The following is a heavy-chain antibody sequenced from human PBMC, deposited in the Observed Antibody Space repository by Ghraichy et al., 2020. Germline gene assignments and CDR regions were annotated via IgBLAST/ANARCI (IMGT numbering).Heavy chain of an antibody. V-gene: IGHV1-3*01. CDR1: GYTFTSYA. CDR3: ARGGYCSGGSCYPTDYYYYYGMDV. CDR2: INAGNGNT. J-gene: IGHJ6*02. Sequence: ASVKVSCKASGYTFTSYAMHWVRQAPGQRLEWMGWINAGNGNTKYSQKFQGRVTITRDTSASTAYMELSSLRSEDTAVYYCARGGYCSGGSCYPTDYYYYYGMDVWGQGTTVTVSS. D-gene: IGHD2-15*01.